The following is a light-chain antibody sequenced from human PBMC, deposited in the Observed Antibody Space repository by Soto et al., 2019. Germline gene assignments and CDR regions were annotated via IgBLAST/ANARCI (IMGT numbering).Light chain of an antibody. CDR3: QHLRT. CDR1: PSVSSW. CDR2: DAS. J-gene: IGKJ1*01. Sequence: DIQMTQSPSTLSASVGDRVIITCRASPSVSSWLAWYQQKPGKAPKLLIFDASSLESGVPSRFSGSGSGTEFTLTISSLQPDDSATYYCQHLRTFGQGTKVEIK. V-gene: IGKV1-5*01.